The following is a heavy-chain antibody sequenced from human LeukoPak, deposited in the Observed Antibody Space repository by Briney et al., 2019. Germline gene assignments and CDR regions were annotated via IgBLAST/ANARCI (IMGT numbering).Heavy chain of an antibody. V-gene: IGHV3-53*01. CDR3: AREKGDYYFDY. Sequence: GGSLRLSCAASGLTVSSNYMSWVRQAPGKGLEWVSVIYSGGSTYYADSVKGRFTISRDNSKNTLYLQMNSLRAEDTAVYYCAREKGDYYFDYWGQGTLVTVSS. CDR1: GLTVSSNY. J-gene: IGHJ4*02. D-gene: IGHD2-21*02. CDR2: IYSGGST.